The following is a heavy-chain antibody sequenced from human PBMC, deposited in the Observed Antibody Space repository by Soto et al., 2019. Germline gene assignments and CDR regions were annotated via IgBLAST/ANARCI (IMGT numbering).Heavy chain of an antibody. CDR3: ARSNSGNSSEVFAS. Sequence: QVQLQESGPGLVKPSGTLSLTCAVSGGSISSSNWWSWVRQPPGKGLEWIGEIYHSGSTNYSPSPKSRVTITVDESKHQFPRKLSSVPAADTAVYYWARSNSGNSSEVFASWARGPLVTVS. V-gene: IGHV4-4*02. J-gene: IGHJ4*02. CDR1: GGSISSSNW. CDR2: IYHSGST. D-gene: IGHD1-26*01.